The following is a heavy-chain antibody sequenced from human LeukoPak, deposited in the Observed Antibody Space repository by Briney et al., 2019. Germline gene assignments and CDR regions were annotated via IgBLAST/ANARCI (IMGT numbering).Heavy chain of an antibody. V-gene: IGHV3-48*02. Sequence: QSWGSLRLSCAASGFTFSSYSMNWVRQAPGKGLEWVSYISSSSSTIYYADSVKGRFTISRDNAKNSLYLQMNGLRDEDTAVYYCARDRRRGYCSSTSCRTDAFDIWGQGTMVTVSS. CDR3: ARDRRRGYCSSTSCRTDAFDI. CDR2: ISSSSSTI. D-gene: IGHD2-2*01. J-gene: IGHJ3*02. CDR1: GFTFSSYS.